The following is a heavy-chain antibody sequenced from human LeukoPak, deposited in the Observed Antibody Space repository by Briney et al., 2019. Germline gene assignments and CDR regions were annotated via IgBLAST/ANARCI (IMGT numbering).Heavy chain of an antibody. Sequence: ASVKVSCKASGYTFTTYNINWVRQAPGQGLEWMGWISGYNGNTNYAQKFQGRVTMTRDTSISTAYMELSRLRSDDTAVYYCARDLHNDFWSGYLHSWGQGTLVTVSS. CDR3: ARDLHNDFWSGYLHS. J-gene: IGHJ5*02. CDR2: ISGYNGNT. CDR1: GYTFTTYN. D-gene: IGHD3-3*01. V-gene: IGHV1-18*01.